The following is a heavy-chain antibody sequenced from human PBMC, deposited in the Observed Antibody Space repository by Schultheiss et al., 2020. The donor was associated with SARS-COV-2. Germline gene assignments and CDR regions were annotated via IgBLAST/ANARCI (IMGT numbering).Heavy chain of an antibody. CDR3: ARGGVAAASPFDY. V-gene: IGHV1-3*01. CDR2: SNAGNGNT. D-gene: IGHD6-13*01. J-gene: IGHJ4*02. Sequence: ASVKVSCKASGYTFTSYAMHWVRQAPGQRLEWMGWSNAGNGNTKYSQKFQGRVTITRDTSASTAYMELSSLRSEDTAVYYCARGGVAAASPFDYWGQGTLVTVSS. CDR1: GYTFTSYA.